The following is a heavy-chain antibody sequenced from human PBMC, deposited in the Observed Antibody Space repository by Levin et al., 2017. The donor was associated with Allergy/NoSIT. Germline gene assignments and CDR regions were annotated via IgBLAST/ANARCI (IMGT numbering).Heavy chain of an antibody. CDR1: GFAFSSHC. CDR3: PKVQAVAAPYADGDY. CDR2: ISSHGSNK. Sequence: PGGSLRLSCVVSGFAFSSHCMHWVRQAPGKGLEWVAVISSHGSNKYYGASVKGRITISRDNSKNMLYLDMNILRAEDTAVYYCPKVQAVAAPYADGDYWGQGTLVIVSS. D-gene: IGHD6-19*01. V-gene: IGHV3-30*18. J-gene: IGHJ4*02.